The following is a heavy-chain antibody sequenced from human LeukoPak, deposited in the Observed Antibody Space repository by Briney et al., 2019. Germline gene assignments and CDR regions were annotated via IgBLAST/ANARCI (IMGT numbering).Heavy chain of an antibody. Sequence: SETLSLTCSVSGVSISSSPSYWSWIRQPPGKGLEWIGEINHSGSTNYNPSLKSRVTISVDTSKNQFSLKLSSVTAADTAVYYCARTDGYNYWWYFDLWGRGTLVTVSS. V-gene: IGHV4-39*07. D-gene: IGHD5-24*01. CDR2: INHSGST. CDR1: GVSISSSPSY. J-gene: IGHJ2*01. CDR3: ARTDGYNYWWYFDL.